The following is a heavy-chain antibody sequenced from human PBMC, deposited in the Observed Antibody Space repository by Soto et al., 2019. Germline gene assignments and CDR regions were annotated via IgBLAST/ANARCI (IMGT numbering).Heavy chain of an antibody. Sequence: QITLKESGPTLVKPTQTLTLTCTFSGFSLSSTRMAVGWIRQPPGKALEWLALIYLDDDKRYSPFLKSRLTIPKHTXXTQVVLTMSNMDPVDTARYYCAHIVVAGLGYYFDYWGQGTLVTVSS. CDR3: AHIVVAGLGYYFDY. J-gene: IGHJ4*02. D-gene: IGHD6-19*01. CDR2: IYLDDDK. V-gene: IGHV2-5*02. CDR1: GFSLSSTRMA.